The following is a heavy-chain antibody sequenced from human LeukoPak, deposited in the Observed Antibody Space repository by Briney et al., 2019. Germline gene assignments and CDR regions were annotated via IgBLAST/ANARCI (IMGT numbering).Heavy chain of an antibody. CDR3: ARGLGYFDWLFLY. Sequence: NPGGSLRLSCVAPGFTFSRYSMTWVRQAPGKGLEWVSSINSNGDFIYYSDSVKGRFSISRDSARNSVYLQMNSLRAEDTAVYYCARGLGYFDWLFLYWGQGTLLTVSS. CDR1: GFTFSRYS. V-gene: IGHV3-21*06. D-gene: IGHD3-9*01. CDR2: INSNGDFI. J-gene: IGHJ4*02.